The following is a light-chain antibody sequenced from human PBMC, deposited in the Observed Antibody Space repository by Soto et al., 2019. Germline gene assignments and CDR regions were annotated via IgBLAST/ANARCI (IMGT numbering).Light chain of an antibody. V-gene: IGKV3-11*01. CDR1: QSVSSY. J-gene: IGKJ1*01. CDR3: QQRSNWPWT. Sequence: EIVLTQSPATLSLSPGERTTLSCRASQSVSSYLAWYQQKPGQAPRLLIYDASNRATGIPARCSGSGSGTDFTLSISSLEPEDFAVYYCQQRSNWPWTFGQGTKV. CDR2: DAS.